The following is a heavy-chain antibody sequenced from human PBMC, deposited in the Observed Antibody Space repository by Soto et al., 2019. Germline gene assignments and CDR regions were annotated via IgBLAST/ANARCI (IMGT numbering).Heavy chain of an antibody. V-gene: IGHV1-2*02. Sequence: ASVKVSCKASGYTFTGYYMHWVRQAPGQGLEWMGWINPNSSGTNYAQKFQGRVTMTRDTSISTAYMELSRLRSDDTAVYYCARGASIAARPSNYYYGMDVWGQGTTVTVSS. CDR3: ARGASIAARPSNYYYGMDV. D-gene: IGHD6-6*01. CDR1: GYTFTGYY. J-gene: IGHJ6*02. CDR2: INPNSSGT.